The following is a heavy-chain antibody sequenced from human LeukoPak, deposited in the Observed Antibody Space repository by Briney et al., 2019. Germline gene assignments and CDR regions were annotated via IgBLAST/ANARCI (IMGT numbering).Heavy chain of an antibody. J-gene: IGHJ4*02. Sequence: TSVKVSCKASGFTFTSSAMQWVRQARGQRLGWIGWIVVGSGNTNYAQKFQERVTITRDMSTSTAYMELSSLRSEDTAVYYCAAAPANYYDSSGYYLDYWGQGTLVTVSS. CDR1: GFTFTSSA. CDR2: IVVGSGNT. V-gene: IGHV1-58*02. CDR3: AAAPANYYDSSGYYLDY. D-gene: IGHD3-22*01.